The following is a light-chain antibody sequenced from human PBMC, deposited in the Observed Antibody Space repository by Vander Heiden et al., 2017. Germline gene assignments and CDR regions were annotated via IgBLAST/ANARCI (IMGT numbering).Light chain of an antibody. CDR2: AAS. J-gene: IGKJ1*01. Sequence: DIQITQSPSSLSASVGDRVTITCRASQSISSYLNWYQQKPGKAPKLLIYAASSLQSGVPSRVSGSGSGTDFTLTISSLQPEDFATYYCQQSYSTSWTFGQGTKVEIK. CDR3: QQSYSTSWT. CDR1: QSISSY. V-gene: IGKV1-39*01.